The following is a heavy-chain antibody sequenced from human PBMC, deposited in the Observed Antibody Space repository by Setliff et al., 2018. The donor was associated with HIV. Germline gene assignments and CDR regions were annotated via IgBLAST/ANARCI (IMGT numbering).Heavy chain of an antibody. D-gene: IGHD3-10*01. CDR3: ARDGSGILRGTFDI. CDR1: GDTFRMDT. V-gene: IGHV1-69*13. J-gene: IGHJ3*02. CDR2: IVAAFGST. Sequence: SVKASCKASGDTFRMDTISWLRQAPGHGPEWMGGIVAAFGSTTYAQKFQGRVRITADASTSTVYMELRSLTPEDTAVYYCARDGSGILRGTFDIWGQGTLVTVSS.